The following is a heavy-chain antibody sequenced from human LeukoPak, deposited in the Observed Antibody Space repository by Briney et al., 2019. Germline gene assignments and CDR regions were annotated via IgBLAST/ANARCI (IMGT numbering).Heavy chain of an antibody. Sequence: GGSLRLSCAASGFTFSDYYMSWIRQAPGKGLEWVSYISSSGSTIYYADSVKGRFTISRDNAKNSLYLQMNSLRAEDTAVYYCARGRSIPAAIDYGMDVWGQGTTVTVSS. J-gene: IGHJ6*02. CDR2: ISSSGSTI. CDR3: ARGRSIPAAIDYGMDV. D-gene: IGHD2-2*02. CDR1: GFTFSDYY. V-gene: IGHV3-11*01.